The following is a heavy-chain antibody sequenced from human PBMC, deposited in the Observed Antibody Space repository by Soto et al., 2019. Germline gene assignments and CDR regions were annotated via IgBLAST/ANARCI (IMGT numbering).Heavy chain of an antibody. CDR2: INHSGSS. CDR1: GGSFSGYY. D-gene: IGHD3-22*01. V-gene: IGHV4-34*01. CDR3: ARSDYYDSSGHRGPFDY. J-gene: IGHJ4*02. Sequence: SESLSLTCAVYGGSFSGYYWSWIRQSPGKGLEWIGEINHSGSSISNPSLKSRVTISVDTSKNQFSLKLSSVTAADTAVYYCARSDYYDSSGHRGPFDYWGQGTLVTVSS.